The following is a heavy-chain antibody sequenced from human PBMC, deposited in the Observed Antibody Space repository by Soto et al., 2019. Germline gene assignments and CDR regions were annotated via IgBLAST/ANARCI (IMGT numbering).Heavy chain of an antibody. CDR1: GYSFTSYW. Sequence: LGESLKISCKGSGYSFTSYWISWVRQMPGKGLEWMGRIDPSDSYTNYSPSFQGHVTISADKSISTAYLQWSSLKASDTAMYYCARPLSRGGYYYYYGMDVWGQGTTVTVYS. V-gene: IGHV5-10-1*01. CDR2: IDPSDSYT. J-gene: IGHJ6*02. CDR3: ARPLSRGGYYYYYGMDV. D-gene: IGHD3-16*01.